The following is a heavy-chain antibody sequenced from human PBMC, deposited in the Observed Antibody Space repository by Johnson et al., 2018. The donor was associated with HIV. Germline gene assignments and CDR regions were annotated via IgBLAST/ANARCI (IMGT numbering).Heavy chain of an antibody. CDR1: GFTFTNAW. CDR2: IKSETDGGTT. V-gene: IGHV3-15*01. D-gene: IGHD2-15*01. CDR3: ATTDIVGAFDI. J-gene: IGHJ3*02. Sequence: VQLVESGGGLVKPGGSLRLSCAASGFTFTNAWMSWVRQAPGKGLVWLGRIKSETDGGTTDYAAPVKDRFTISRDDSKNTLYMQMNSLKVADAAVYYCATTDIVGAFDIWGQGTMVTVSS.